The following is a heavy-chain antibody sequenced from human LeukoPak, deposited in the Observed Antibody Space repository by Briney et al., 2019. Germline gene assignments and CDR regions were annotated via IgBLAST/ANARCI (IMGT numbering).Heavy chain of an antibody. CDR2: ISGSGGST. D-gene: IGHD3-10*01. V-gene: IGHV3-23*01. CDR3: AKGGVGSGKTFDS. J-gene: IGHJ4*02. CDR1: GFTFSSYA. Sequence: GGSLRLSCAASGFTFSSYAMSWVRHAPGKGLEWGSGISGSGGSTYYADSVKGRFTVSRDNSKNTLYLQMNSLRAEDTAMYYCAKGGVGSGKTFDSWGQGTLVTVSS.